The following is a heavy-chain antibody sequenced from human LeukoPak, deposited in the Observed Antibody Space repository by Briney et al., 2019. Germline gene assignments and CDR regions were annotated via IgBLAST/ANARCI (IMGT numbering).Heavy chain of an antibody. V-gene: IGHV4-39*01. D-gene: IGHD4-17*01. CDR1: GGSISSSSYC. Sequence: SETLSLTCTVSGGSISSSSYCWGWIRQPPGKGLEWIGSIYYSGSTYYNPSLKSRVTISVDTSKNQFSLKLSSVTAADTAVYYCARCNGDFSYYFDYWGQGTLVTVSS. CDR2: IYYSGST. CDR3: ARCNGDFSYYFDY. J-gene: IGHJ4*02.